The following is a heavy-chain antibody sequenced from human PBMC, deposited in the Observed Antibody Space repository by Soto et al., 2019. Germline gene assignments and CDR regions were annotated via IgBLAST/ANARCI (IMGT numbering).Heavy chain of an antibody. CDR1: GFNFSTYA. J-gene: IGHJ4*02. CDR3: ARARPYYYDSSGLEGP. Sequence: GGSLRLPSAASGFNFSTYAMSCVRQAPGKGLEWVSAISGSGSSRYYADSAKGRFTISRDNSKNRLFLQLNSLRADDTAVYYCARARPYYYDSSGLEGPWGQGTMVTVSS. D-gene: IGHD3-22*01. CDR2: ISGSGSSR. V-gene: IGHV3-23*01.